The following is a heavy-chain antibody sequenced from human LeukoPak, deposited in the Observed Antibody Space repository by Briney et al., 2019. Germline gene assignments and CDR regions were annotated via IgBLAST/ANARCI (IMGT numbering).Heavy chain of an antibody. J-gene: IGHJ5*02. CDR2: INHSGST. D-gene: IGHD6-19*01. Sequence: SETLSLTCAVYGGSFSGYYWSWIRQPPGKGLEWIGEINHSGSTNYNPSLKSRVTIPVDTSKNQFSLKLSSVTAADTAVYYCARFEGARYSSGWHRNNWFDPWGQGTLVTVSS. CDR3: ARFEGARYSSGWHRNNWFDP. CDR1: GGSFSGYY. V-gene: IGHV4-34*01.